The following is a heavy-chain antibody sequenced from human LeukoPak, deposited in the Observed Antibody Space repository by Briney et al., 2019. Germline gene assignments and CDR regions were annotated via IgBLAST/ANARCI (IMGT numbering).Heavy chain of an antibody. Sequence: KPSETLSLTCTLAGGSISSYYWSWIRQPPGKALEWIGYIYYTGSTSYNPSLTSRVTISVDTSKNQFSLKLSSVTAADTAIYYCAREKRYSYGFGTFDYWGQGTLVTVSS. J-gene: IGHJ4*02. CDR3: AREKRYSYGFGTFDY. V-gene: IGHV4-59*01. CDR1: GGSISSYY. CDR2: IYYTGST. D-gene: IGHD5-18*01.